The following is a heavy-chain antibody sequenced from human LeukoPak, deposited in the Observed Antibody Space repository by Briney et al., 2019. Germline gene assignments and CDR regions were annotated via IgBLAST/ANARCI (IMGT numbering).Heavy chain of an antibody. CDR3: ISEGY. CDR2: INPSSGGT. Sequence: ASVKVSCKASGYSFTAWYMHWVRQAPGQGPEWMGWINPSSGGTSYAQKFQDRVTMTRDTSINTAYMELSSLRSDDDTAVYYCISEGYWGQGSLVTVST. CDR1: GYSFTAWY. V-gene: IGHV1-2*02. J-gene: IGHJ4*02.